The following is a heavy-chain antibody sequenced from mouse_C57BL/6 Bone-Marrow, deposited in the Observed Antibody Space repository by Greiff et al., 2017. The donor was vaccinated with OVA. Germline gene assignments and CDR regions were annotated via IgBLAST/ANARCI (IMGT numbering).Heavy chain of an antibody. CDR3: AKNDGSSYGYYFDY. V-gene: IGHV2-5*01. Sequence: QVQLQQSGPGLVQPSQSLSITCTVSGFSLTSYGVHWVRQSPGKGLEWLGVIWRGGSTDYNAAFMSRLSITKDNSKSQVFFKMNSLQADDTAIYYWAKNDGSSYGYYFDYWGQGTTLTVSS. D-gene: IGHD1-1*01. CDR2: IWRGGST. CDR1: GFSLTSYG. J-gene: IGHJ2*01.